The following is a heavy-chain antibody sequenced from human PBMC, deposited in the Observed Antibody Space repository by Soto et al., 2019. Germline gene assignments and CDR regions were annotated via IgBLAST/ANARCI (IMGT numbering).Heavy chain of an antibody. CDR2: ISSSSSYT. J-gene: IGHJ6*02. CDR1: GFTFSDYY. V-gene: IGHV3-11*06. CDR3: ARAPIGDSYGDYGMDV. D-gene: IGHD5-18*01. Sequence: NPVGSLRLSCAASGFTFSDYYMSWIRQAPGKGLEWVSYISSSSSYTNYADSVKGRFTISRDNAKNSLYLQMNSLRAEDTAVYYCARAPIGDSYGDYGMDVWGQGTTVTVSS.